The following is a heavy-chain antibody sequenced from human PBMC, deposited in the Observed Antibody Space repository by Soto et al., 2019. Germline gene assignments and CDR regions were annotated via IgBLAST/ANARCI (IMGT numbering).Heavy chain of an antibody. CDR1: GGTFSSYA. Sequence: SVKVSCKASGGTFSSYAISWVRQAPGQGLEWMGGIIPIFGTANYAQKFQGRVTITADESTSTAYMELSSPRSEDTAVYYCARFGPGVAIFGVVSTWGQGTLVTVSS. D-gene: IGHD3-3*01. J-gene: IGHJ5*02. CDR2: IIPIFGTA. CDR3: ARFGPGVAIFGVVST. V-gene: IGHV1-69*13.